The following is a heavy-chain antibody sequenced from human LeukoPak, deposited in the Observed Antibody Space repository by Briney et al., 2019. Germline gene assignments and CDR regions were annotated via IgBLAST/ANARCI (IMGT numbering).Heavy chain of an antibody. V-gene: IGHV1-69*04. CDR3: ARGIAVAGRETLDY. J-gene: IGHJ4*02. D-gene: IGHD6-19*01. CDR2: IIPILGIA. CDR1: GGTFSSYA. Sequence: ASVKVSCKASGGTFSSYAISWVRQAPGQGLEWMGRIIPILGIANYAQKCQGRVTITADKSTSTAYMELSRLRSEDTAVYYCARGIAVAGRETLDYWGQGTLVTVCS.